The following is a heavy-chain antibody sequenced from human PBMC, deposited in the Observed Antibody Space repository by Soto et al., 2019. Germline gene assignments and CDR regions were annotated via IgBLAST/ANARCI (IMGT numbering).Heavy chain of an antibody. V-gene: IGHV3-23*01. CDR2: ISSSGGST. Sequence: PGGSLRLSCAASGFTFSSYAMSWVRQAPGKGLEWVSTISSSGGSTHYADPVKGRFTISRDNSKNTLYLQMNSLRAEDTAVYYCDKFYGGNSAHTYTIDPWGQGTLVTVSS. D-gene: IGHD2-21*02. CDR3: DKFYGGNSAHTYTIDP. J-gene: IGHJ5*02. CDR1: GFTFSSYA.